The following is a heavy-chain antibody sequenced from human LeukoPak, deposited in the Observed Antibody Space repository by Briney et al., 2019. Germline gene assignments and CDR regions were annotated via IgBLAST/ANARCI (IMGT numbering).Heavy chain of an antibody. CDR2: ISYDGSNK. CDR1: GFTFSSYA. V-gene: IGHV3-30-3*01. Sequence: GGSLRLSCAASGFTFSSYAMHWVRQAPGKGLEWVAVISYDGSNKYYADSVKGRFTISRDNSKNTLCLQMDTLRVEDTAVYYCARVTGRMVATSDYWGQGTLVTVSS. J-gene: IGHJ4*02. CDR3: ARVTGRMVATSDY. D-gene: IGHD5-12*01.